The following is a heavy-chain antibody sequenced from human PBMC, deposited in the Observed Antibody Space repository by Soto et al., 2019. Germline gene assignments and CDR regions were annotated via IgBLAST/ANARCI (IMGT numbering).Heavy chain of an antibody. CDR3: AKDTYYYSSSGYYVFDS. D-gene: IGHD3-22*01. CDR1: GYTFTSYC. J-gene: IGHJ4*02. CDR2: INAGNGNT. V-gene: IGHV1-3*01. Sequence: GASVKVSCKASGYTFTSYCMHWVRPAPGQKLEWMGWINAGNGNTKYSQKFQGRVTITRDTSASTAYMELSSLRSEDTAVYYCAKDTYYYSSSGYYVFDSWGQGTLVTVSS.